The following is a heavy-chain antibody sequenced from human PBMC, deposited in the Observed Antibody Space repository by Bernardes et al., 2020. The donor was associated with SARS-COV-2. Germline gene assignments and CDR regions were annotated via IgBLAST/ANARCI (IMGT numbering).Heavy chain of an antibody. CDR3: ATAYCSITSCYWYFDY. V-gene: IGHV1-24*01. Sequence: ASVKVSCKVSGYTLTELFMHWVRQAPGKGLEWMGGFDPEDGETSYAQKFQGRVTMTEDTSTDTAYMDLSSLRSEDTAVYYCATAYCSITSCYWYFDYWGQGPLVTVSS. CDR1: GYTLTELF. D-gene: IGHD2-2*01. CDR2: FDPEDGET. J-gene: IGHJ4*02.